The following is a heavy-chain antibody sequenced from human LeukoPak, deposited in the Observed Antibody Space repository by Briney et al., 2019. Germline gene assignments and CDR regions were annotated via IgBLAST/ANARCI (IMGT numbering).Heavy chain of an antibody. Sequence: GGSLRLSCAASGFSFGGHYMSWLRQAPGKGPEWISYISGNGGDIAYADSVRGRFTISRDNAKNSLHLQMNSLRVEDTAVYHCVRHAGRAGGQWGQGALIAVSS. CDR2: ISGNGGDI. CDR1: GFSFGGHY. V-gene: IGHV3-11*01. CDR3: VRHAGRAGGQ. D-gene: IGHD3-10*01. J-gene: IGHJ4*02.